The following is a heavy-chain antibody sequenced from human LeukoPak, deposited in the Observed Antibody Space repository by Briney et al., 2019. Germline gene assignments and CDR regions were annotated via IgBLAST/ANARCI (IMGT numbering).Heavy chain of an antibody. CDR3: LTIVETPIDAFDI. CDR1: GFTFSKYW. Sequence: GGSLRLSCAASGFTFSKYWLHWVRQPPGRGLVWLARINPDDRSTSYADSVKGRFTISIDDAKETLFLQMNSLTAEDTAVYYCLTIVETPIDAFDIWGQGAMVTVSS. D-gene: IGHD4-23*01. J-gene: IGHJ3*02. V-gene: IGHV3-74*01. CDR2: INPDDRST.